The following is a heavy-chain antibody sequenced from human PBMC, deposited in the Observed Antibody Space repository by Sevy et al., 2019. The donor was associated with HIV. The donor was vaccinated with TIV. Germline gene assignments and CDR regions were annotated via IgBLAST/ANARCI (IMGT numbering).Heavy chain of an antibody. CDR1: GGSISSYY. Sequence: SETLSLTCTVSGGSISSYYWSWIRQPPGKGLEWNGYIYYSGSTNYNPSLKSRVTISVDTSKNQFSLKLSSVTAADTAVYYCAILPLGYSSRGSCYQDAFDIWGQGTMVTVSS. D-gene: IGHD2-15*01. J-gene: IGHJ3*02. CDR2: IYYSGST. V-gene: IGHV4-59*01. CDR3: AILPLGYSSRGSCYQDAFDI.